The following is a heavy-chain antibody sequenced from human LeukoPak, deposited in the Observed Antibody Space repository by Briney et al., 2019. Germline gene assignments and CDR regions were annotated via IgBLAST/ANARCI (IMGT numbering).Heavy chain of an antibody. J-gene: IGHJ4*02. Sequence: AASVKVSCKASGYTFTSYDINWVRQATGQGLEWMGWISAYNGNTNYAQKLQGRVTMTTDTSTSTAYMELRSLRSDDTAVYYCARDRGYCSSTSCSKGGYWGQGTLVTVSS. CDR2: ISAYNGNT. V-gene: IGHV1-18*01. CDR1: GYTFTSYD. CDR3: ARDRGYCSSTSCSKGGY. D-gene: IGHD2-2*01.